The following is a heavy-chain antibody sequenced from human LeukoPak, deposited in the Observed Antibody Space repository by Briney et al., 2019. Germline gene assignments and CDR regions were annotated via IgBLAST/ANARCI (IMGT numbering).Heavy chain of an antibody. D-gene: IGHD4-17*01. CDR2: IKQDGTVK. Sequence: GGSLRLSCAASGFTFSTYWMSWVRQAPGKGLEWVANIKQDGTVKYYVDSVKGRFTISRDNAKNSLYLEMNSLRAEDTAVYYCAGDLLDYGDALDYWGQGTLVTVSS. V-gene: IGHV3-7*01. CDR1: GFTFSTYW. CDR3: AGDLLDYGDALDY. J-gene: IGHJ4*02.